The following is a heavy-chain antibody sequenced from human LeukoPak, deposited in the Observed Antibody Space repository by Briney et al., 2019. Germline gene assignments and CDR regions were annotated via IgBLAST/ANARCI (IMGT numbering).Heavy chain of an antibody. CDR3: ARDPGGVVYFDY. Sequence: GGSLRLSCAVSGFTFSNYDRHWVRQGPGKGLEWVAVIWYDGSNKYYADSVKGRFTISRDNSKNTLYLQMNTLRAEDTAVYYCARDPGGVVYFDYWGQGTLVTVSS. CDR2: IWYDGSNK. D-gene: IGHD2-8*01. J-gene: IGHJ4*02. V-gene: IGHV3-33*01. CDR1: GFTFSNYD.